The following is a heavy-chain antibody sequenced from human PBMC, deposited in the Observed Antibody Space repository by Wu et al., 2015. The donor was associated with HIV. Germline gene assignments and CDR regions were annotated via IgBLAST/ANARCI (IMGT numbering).Heavy chain of an antibody. CDR2: MSPNLRKS. J-gene: IGHJ3*01. D-gene: IGHD1-26*01. CDR3: ARDVSAHYIHRGNLVWERSFVFR. V-gene: IGHV1-8*01. CDR1: GYIFTNHD. Sequence: QVQLVQSETEMKKPGASVRVSCKASGYIFTNHDINWVRLVPGQGLEWMGWMSPNLRKSGFAPKFEDRIAMTSDTSISTAYLELNNVRSEDTAVYYCARDVSAHYIHRGNLVWERSFVFRGVQGTIVTVSS.